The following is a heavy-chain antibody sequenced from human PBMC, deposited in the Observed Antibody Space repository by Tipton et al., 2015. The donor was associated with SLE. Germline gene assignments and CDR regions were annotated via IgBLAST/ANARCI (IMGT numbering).Heavy chain of an antibody. CDR3: ARGGSSGLGY. CDR2: IYYSGST. J-gene: IGHJ4*02. CDR1: GGSVSSGSYY. V-gene: IGHV4-61*01. D-gene: IGHD6-6*01. Sequence: TLSLTCTVSGGSVSSGSYYWSWIRQPPGKGLEWIGYIYYSGSTNYNPSLKSRVTISVDTSKNQFSLKLSSVTAADTAVYYCARGGSSGLGYWGQGTLVTVSS.